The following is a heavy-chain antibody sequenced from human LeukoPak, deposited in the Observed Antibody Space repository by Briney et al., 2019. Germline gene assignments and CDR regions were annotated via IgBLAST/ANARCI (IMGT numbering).Heavy chain of an antibody. J-gene: IGHJ3*02. V-gene: IGHV4-39*01. D-gene: IGHD2-15*01. CDR2: IYYSGTT. Sequence: PSETLSLTCTVSGDSISSSSYYWGWIRQPPGKGLEWIGNIYYSGTTYYNPSLKSRVTISVDTSKNQFSLKLSSVTAADTAVYYCARPRYYCSGGSCYSGAFDIWGQGTMVTVSS. CDR3: ARPRYYCSGGSCYSGAFDI. CDR1: GDSISSSSYY.